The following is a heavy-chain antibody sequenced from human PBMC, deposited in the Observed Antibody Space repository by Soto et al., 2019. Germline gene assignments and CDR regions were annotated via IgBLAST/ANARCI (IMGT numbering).Heavy chain of an antibody. V-gene: IGHV4-30-2*01. Sequence: QLQLQESGSGLVKPSQTLSLTCAVSGGSISSGGYSWSWVRQPPGKGLEWIGYIYHSGSTYYTPSLKTRVTISVDRSKNQFALKPSSVTAADTAVYYCARVRGYRNYDWFDPWGQGTLVTVSS. CDR2: IYHSGST. CDR1: GGSISSGGYS. J-gene: IGHJ5*02. D-gene: IGHD4-4*01. CDR3: ARVRGYRNYDWFDP.